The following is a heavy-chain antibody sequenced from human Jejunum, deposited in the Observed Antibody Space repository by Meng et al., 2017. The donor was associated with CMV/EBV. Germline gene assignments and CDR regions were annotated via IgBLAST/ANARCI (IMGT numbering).Heavy chain of an antibody. D-gene: IGHD6-6*01. CDR1: GFRFTSYA. Sequence: ASGFRFTSYAMNWVRQAPGKGLEWVANIHQDGRVKYYGDSVKGRFTASRDNAKNLLYLEMNSLRAEDTAVYYCARIGYTSSSEDFWGQGTLVTVSS. J-gene: IGHJ4*02. CDR2: IHQDGRVK. V-gene: IGHV3-7*01. CDR3: ARIGYTSSSEDF.